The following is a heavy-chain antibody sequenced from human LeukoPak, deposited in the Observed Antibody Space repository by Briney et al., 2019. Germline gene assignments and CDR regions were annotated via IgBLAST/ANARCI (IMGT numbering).Heavy chain of an antibody. CDR3: ARDRGPRTGFMVREAYDY. J-gene: IGHJ4*02. V-gene: IGHV3-74*01. D-gene: IGHD3-10*01. CDR1: GFTFSDYW. CDR2: INTDGSIT. Sequence: GGSLRLSCAVSGFTFSDYWIHWVRQAPGKGLVWVSRINTDGSITNYADSVKGRFSISRDNAKNTLYLQMSSLRAEDTAVYYCARDRGPRTGFMVREAYDYWGQGTLVTVSS.